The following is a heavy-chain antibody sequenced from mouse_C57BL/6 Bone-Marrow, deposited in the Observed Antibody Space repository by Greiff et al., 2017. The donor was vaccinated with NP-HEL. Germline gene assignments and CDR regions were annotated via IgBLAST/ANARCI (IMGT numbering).Heavy chain of an antibody. Sequence: DVKLQESGPGLVKPSQSLSLTCSVPGYSITSGYYWNWIRQFPGNKLEWMGYISYDGSNNYNPSLKNRISITRDTSKNQFFLKLNSVTTEDTATYYCARERANRYFDVWGTGTTVTVSS. D-gene: IGHD3-1*01. V-gene: IGHV3-6*01. CDR1: GYSITSGYY. CDR3: ARERANRYFDV. J-gene: IGHJ1*03. CDR2: ISYDGSN.